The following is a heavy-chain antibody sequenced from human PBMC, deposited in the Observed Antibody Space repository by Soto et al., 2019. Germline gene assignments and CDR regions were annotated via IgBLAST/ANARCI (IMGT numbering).Heavy chain of an antibody. Sequence: QVQLVQSGAEVKKPGASVKVSCEASGYTFTNYAMHWVRQAPGQRLEWMGWINAGNGNTKYSQNFQGRVTITRDPAASTAYMELSSLRSEDTAVYYCARQSHVISFAGHRKGFDYWGQGTLVTVSS. CDR3: ARQSHVISFAGHRKGFDY. D-gene: IGHD6-13*01. V-gene: IGHV1-3*01. CDR1: GYTFTNYA. J-gene: IGHJ4*02. CDR2: INAGNGNT.